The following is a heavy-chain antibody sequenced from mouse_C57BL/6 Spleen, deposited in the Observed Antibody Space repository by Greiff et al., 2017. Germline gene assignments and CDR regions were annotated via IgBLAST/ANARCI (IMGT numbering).Heavy chain of an antibody. V-gene: IGHV1-61*01. J-gene: IGHJ3*01. D-gene: IGHD2-2*01. CDR1: GYTFTSYW. CDR3: ARGPSAMVTTGFAY. CDR2: IYPSDSET. Sequence: QVQLQQPGAELVRPGSSVKLSCKASGYTFTSYWMDWVKQRPGQGLEWIGNIYPSDSETHYNQKFKDKATLTVDKSSSTTYMQLSSLTSEDSAVYYFARGPSAMVTTGFAYWGQGTLVTVSA.